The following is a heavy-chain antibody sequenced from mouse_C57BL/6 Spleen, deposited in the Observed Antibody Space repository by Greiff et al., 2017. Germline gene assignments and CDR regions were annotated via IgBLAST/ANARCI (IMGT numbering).Heavy chain of an antibody. CDR1: GYTFTSYW. CDR2: IDPSDSET. CDR3: AREGDWDVLDY. Sequence: QVQLQQPGAELVRPGSSVKLSCKASGYTFTSYWMHWVKQRPIQGLEWIGNIDPSDSETHYNQKFKDKATLTVDKSSSTAYMQLSSLTSEDSAVYYCAREGDWDVLDYWGQGTTLTVSS. V-gene: IGHV1-52*01. D-gene: IGHD4-1*01. J-gene: IGHJ2*01.